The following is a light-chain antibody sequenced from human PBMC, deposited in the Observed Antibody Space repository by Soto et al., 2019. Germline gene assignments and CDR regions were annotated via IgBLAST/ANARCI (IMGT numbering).Light chain of an antibody. CDR1: QSVLYSSNNKNY. V-gene: IGKV4-1*01. CDR2: WAS. Sequence: DIVMTQSPDSLAVSLGERATINCKSSQSVLYSSNNKNYLAWYQQKPGQPPKPLIYWASSRESGVPDRFSGSGSGTDFTLTISSLQAEDMAVSYCQQYYSTPWTFGQGTKVEIK. CDR3: QQYYSTPWT. J-gene: IGKJ1*01.